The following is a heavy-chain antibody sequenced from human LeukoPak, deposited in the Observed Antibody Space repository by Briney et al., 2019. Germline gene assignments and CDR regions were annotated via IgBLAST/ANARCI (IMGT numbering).Heavy chain of an antibody. D-gene: IGHD2-2*02. CDR1: GFAFSTYA. J-gene: IGHJ4*02. Sequence: PGGSLRLSCAASGFAFSTYAMHWVRQAPGKGLEWVAVISYNGSEIYYGDSVKGRFTIPRDNSKNTLYLQMNRLRVEDTAVYHCAKAGCSSARCYTNYWGQGTSVTVSS. V-gene: IGHV3-30*18. CDR3: AKAGCSSARCYTNY. CDR2: ISYNGSEI.